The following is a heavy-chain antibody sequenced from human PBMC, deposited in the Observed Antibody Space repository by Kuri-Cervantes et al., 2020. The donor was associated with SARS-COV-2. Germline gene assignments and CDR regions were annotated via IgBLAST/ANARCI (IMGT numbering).Heavy chain of an antibody. CDR3: ARAYSDWFDP. D-gene: IGHD2-15*01. J-gene: IGHJ5*02. CDR1: GGSISSYY. CDR2: IYYSGST. V-gene: IGHV4-59*12. Sequence: GSLRLSCTVSGGSISSYYWSWIRQPPGKGLEWIGYIYYSGSTNYNPSLKSRVTISVDTSKNQFSLKLSSVTAADTAVYYCARAYSDWFDPWGQRTLVTVSS.